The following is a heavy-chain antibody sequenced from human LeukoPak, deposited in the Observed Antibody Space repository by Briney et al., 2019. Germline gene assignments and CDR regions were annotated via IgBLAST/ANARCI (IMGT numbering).Heavy chain of an antibody. Sequence: ASVKVSCKASGYTFSAYYINWVRQAPGQGLEWMGWINPNTGGTNYAQKFQGRVTMTRDTSISTAYMELSRLRSDDMAVYYCARWYYDFWSGYSYYYYYMDVWGKGTTVTVSS. CDR1: GYTFSAYY. D-gene: IGHD3-3*01. V-gene: IGHV1-2*02. J-gene: IGHJ6*03. CDR2: INPNTGGT. CDR3: ARWYYDFWSGYSYYYYYMDV.